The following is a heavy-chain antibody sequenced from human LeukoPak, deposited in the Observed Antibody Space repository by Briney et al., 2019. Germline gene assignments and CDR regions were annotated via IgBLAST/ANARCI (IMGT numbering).Heavy chain of an antibody. V-gene: IGHV3-53*01. J-gene: IGHJ3*02. CDR1: GFTVSSNY. D-gene: IGHD2-15*01. Sequence: GGSLRLSCAASGFTVSSNYMSWVRQAPGKGLEWVSVIYSGGSTYYADSVKGRFTISRDNSKNTLYLQMNSLRAEDTAVYYCAMRTLGYCSGGSCCEVDAFDIWGQGTMVTVSS. CDR3: AMRTLGYCSGGSCCEVDAFDI. CDR2: IYSGGST.